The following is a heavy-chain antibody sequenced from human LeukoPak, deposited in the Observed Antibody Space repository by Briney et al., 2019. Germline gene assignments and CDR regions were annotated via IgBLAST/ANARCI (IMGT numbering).Heavy chain of an antibody. V-gene: IGHV3-48*04. CDR2: ISSSGSTI. J-gene: IGHJ4*02. D-gene: IGHD6-13*01. Sequence: GGSLRLSCAASGFTFSTYSMNWVRQAPGKGLEWVSYISSSGSTIYYADSVKGRFTISRDNAKNSLYLQMNSLRAEDTAVYYCAREAHAAAGHGYFDYWGQGTLVTVSS. CDR3: AREAHAAAGHGYFDY. CDR1: GFTFSTYS.